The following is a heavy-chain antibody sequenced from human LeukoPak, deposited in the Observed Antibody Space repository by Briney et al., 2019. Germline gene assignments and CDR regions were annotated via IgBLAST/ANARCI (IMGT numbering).Heavy chain of an antibody. CDR2: INPNSGGT. V-gene: IGHV1-2*02. Sequence: ASVKVSCKASGYTFTGYYMHWVRQAPGQGLEWMGWINPNSGGTNYAQKFQGRVTMTRDTSISTAYMELSRLRSDDTAVYFCARNGGGSYLKAFDIWGQGTMVTVSS. J-gene: IGHJ3*02. CDR1: GYTFTGYY. CDR3: ARNGGGSYLKAFDI. D-gene: IGHD1-26*01.